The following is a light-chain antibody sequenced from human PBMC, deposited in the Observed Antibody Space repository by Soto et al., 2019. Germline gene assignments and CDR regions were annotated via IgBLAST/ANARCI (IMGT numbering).Light chain of an antibody. V-gene: IGKV1-39*01. J-gene: IGKJ1*01. Sequence: DLQMTQSPSTLSGSVGDRVTITCRASQSISSYLNWYQQKPGKAPKLLIYAASSLQSGVPSRFSGSGSGTDFTLTISSLQPEDFATYYCQHYNSYRWTFGQGTKVDIK. CDR3: QHYNSYRWT. CDR2: AAS. CDR1: QSISSY.